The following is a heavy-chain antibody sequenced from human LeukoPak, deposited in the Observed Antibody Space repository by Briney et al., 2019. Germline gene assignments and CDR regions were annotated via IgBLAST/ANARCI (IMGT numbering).Heavy chain of an antibody. V-gene: IGHV1-2*07. CDR2: INPNSNGLN. D-gene: IGHD3-10*01. CDR1: GYSLSDHY. J-gene: IGHJ6*03. Sequence: ASVKVSCKASGYSLSDHYMHWVRQAPGQGLEWMGWINPNSNGLNNYAHKFQGRVTMTSDTSISTASMELSGLISDDTAVYYCARDYYGSGSYSPSMDVWGKGTTVTVSS. CDR3: ARDYYGSGSYSPSMDV.